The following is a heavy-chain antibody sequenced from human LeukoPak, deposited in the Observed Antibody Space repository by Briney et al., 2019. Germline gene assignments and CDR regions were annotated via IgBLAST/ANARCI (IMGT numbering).Heavy chain of an antibody. J-gene: IGHJ4*02. CDR3: ARALVDGYKELGY. V-gene: IGHV1-18*01. D-gene: IGHD5-24*01. CDR1: GYTLTTYG. Sequence: GASVKVSCKASGYTLTTYGITWVRQAPGQGLEWMGWISAYNGNTDYAQKLQGRVTMTTDTSTSTAYMELRSLRSDDTAVYYCARALVDGYKELGYWGQGTLVTVSS. CDR2: ISAYNGNT.